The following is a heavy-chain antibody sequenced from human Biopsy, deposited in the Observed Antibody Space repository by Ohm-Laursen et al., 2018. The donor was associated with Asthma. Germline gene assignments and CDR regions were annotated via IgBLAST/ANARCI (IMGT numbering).Heavy chain of an antibody. CDR2: ISVYNGNT. D-gene: IGHD3-10*01. CDR3: ARAVDYSHYYGIDV. CDR1: GYTFNSAG. V-gene: IGHV1-18*01. J-gene: IGHJ6*02. Sequence: GASVKVSCKTSGYTFNSAGITWVRQAPGQGLEWMGWISVYNGNTKVAQKLQDRVTMITDTSTSTAYMELRSLRSDDTAMYFCARAVDYSHYYGIDVWDQGTTVTVS.